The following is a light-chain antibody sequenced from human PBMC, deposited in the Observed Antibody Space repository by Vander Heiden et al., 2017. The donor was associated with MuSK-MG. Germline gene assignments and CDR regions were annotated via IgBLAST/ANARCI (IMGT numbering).Light chain of an antibody. V-gene: IGKV3-20*01. CDR1: QSVSSNY. Sequence: EIVLTQLPGTLSLSPGERATLSGRASQSVSSNYLAWYQQKPGQAPRLLIYGSSSRATGIPEKFSGSGSATDFTLTISRLGPEDFAVYYCQQYGSSPMTFGQGTRLEIK. CDR2: GSS. J-gene: IGKJ5*01. CDR3: QQYGSSPMT.